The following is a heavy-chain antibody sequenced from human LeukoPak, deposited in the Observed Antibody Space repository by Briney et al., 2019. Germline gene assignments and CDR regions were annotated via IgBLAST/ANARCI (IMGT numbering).Heavy chain of an antibody. CDR2: IYDNGSA. Sequence: SETLSLTCTVSGASISGSGYYWGWIRQPPGKGLEWIGSIYDNGSAYYNPSLKSRVTISVDPSKNQFSLKLSSVTAADTAVYYCARTYYYDSRGSYGYNWFDPWGRGTLVTVSP. V-gene: IGHV4-39*01. J-gene: IGHJ5*02. CDR1: GASISGSGYY. D-gene: IGHD3-22*01. CDR3: ARTYYYDSRGSYGYNWFDP.